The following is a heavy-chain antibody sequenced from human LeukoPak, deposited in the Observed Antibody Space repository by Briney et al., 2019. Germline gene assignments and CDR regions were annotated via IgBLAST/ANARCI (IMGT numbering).Heavy chain of an antibody. CDR3: ARHHRSGYYYFDY. CDR1: GYSFTSYW. D-gene: IGHD3-10*01. J-gene: IGHJ4*02. Sequence: GESLKISCKGSGYSFTSYWISWVRQMPGKGLERMGVIYPHDSDTRYSPSFQGQVTISADKSISTAYLQWSSLRASDTAIYYCARHHRSGYYYFDYWGQGTLVTVSS. V-gene: IGHV5-51*01. CDR2: IYPHDSDT.